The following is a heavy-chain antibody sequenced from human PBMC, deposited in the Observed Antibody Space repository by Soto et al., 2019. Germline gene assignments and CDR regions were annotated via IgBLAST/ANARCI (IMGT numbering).Heavy chain of an antibody. V-gene: IGHV1-18*01. CDR3: AIQLEGLALDL. D-gene: IGHD3-3*01. CDR1: CYTFTSYG. CDR2: ISAYNGNT. J-gene: IGHJ4*02. Sequence: APVKVSLKASCYTFTSYGIILVRQAPGQGLEWMGWISAYNGNTNYAQKLQGRVTMTTDTSTSTAYMELRSLRSDDTAVYYCAIQLEGLALDLWGQGSLVTVSS.